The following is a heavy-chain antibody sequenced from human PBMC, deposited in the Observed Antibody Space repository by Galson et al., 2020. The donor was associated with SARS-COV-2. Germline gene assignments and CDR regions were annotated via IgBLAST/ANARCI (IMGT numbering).Heavy chain of an antibody. J-gene: IGHJ4*02. CDR2: ISSSGGTM. V-gene: IGHV3-48*03. CDR3: ARDGSGSFDY. D-gene: IGHD3-22*01. Sequence: GGSLRLSCEASGFAFRTYAMDWVRQAPGKGLEWLSYISSSGGTMYYAESARGRFTISRDNAKNSLFLQMSSLRAEDTAVYYCARDGSGSFDYWGQGTLVTVSS. CDR1: GFAFRTYA.